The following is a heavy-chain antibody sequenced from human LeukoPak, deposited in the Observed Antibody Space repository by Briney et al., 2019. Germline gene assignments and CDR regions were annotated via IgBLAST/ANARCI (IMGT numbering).Heavy chain of an antibody. D-gene: IGHD3-22*01. J-gene: IGHJ4*02. CDR2: IIPIFGTA. V-gene: IGHV1-69*13. Sequence: SVKVSCKASGGTFSSYAISWVRQAPGQGLGWMGGIIPIFGTANYAQKFQGRVTITADESTSTAYMELSSLRSEDTAVYYCARVRLSSGYYQVFDYWGQGTLVTVSS. CDR1: GGTFSSYA. CDR3: ARVRLSSGYYQVFDY.